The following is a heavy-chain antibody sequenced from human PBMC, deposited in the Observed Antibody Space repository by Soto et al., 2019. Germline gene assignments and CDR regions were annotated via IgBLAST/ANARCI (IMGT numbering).Heavy chain of an antibody. J-gene: IGHJ5*02. CDR3: ARDKGITIFGIGWFDP. CDR1: GGSISIGDYY. V-gene: IGHV4-30-4*01. D-gene: IGHD3-3*01. CDR2: IYYSGST. Sequence: SETLSLTCTVSGGSISIGDYYWSWIRQPPGKGLEWIGYIYYSGSTYYNPSLKSRVTISVDTSKNQFSLKLSSVTAADTAVYYCARDKGITIFGIGWFDPWGQGTLVTVSS.